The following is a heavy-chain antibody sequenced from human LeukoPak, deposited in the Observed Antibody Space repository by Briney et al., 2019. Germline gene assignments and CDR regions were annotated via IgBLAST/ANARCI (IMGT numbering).Heavy chain of an antibody. CDR1: VFTLDDYG. CDR2: INWNAGST. J-gene: IGHJ4*02. CDR3: ARSSNYYGSGTYYNAPIDH. V-gene: IGHV3-20*04. D-gene: IGHD3-10*01. Sequence: GGSLRLFCTGCVFTLDDYGMSWVRQAPGKGLEWVSGINWNAGSTGYADSVKGRFTISRDNAKSALYLQMNSLRAEDTALYYCARSSNYYGSGTYYNAPIDHWGQGTVVTVS.